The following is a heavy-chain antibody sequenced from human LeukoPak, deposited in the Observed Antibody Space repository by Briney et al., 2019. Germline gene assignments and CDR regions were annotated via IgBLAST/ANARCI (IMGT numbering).Heavy chain of an antibody. Sequence: PTGGSLRLSCAASGFTFSSYAMSWVRQAPGKGLEWVSAISGSGGSTYYADSVKGRFTISRDNSKNTLYLQMNSLRAEDTAVYYCAKDYYRTTGLYFDYWGQGTLVTVSS. J-gene: IGHJ4*02. CDR1: GFTFSSYA. CDR3: AKDYYRTTGLYFDY. D-gene: IGHD4-11*01. V-gene: IGHV3-23*01. CDR2: ISGSGGST.